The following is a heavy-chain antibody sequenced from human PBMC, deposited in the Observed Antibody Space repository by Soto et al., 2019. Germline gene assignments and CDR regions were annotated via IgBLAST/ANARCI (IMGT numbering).Heavy chain of an antibody. CDR3: ARDRTTGTTYAWDAFDT. CDR1: GCTFTRYS. V-gene: IGHV3-21*06. CDR2: ISSTTNYI. D-gene: IGHD1-1*01. J-gene: IGHJ3*02. Sequence: GGSLRLSCAASGCTFTRYSMNWVRQAPGKGLEWVSSISSTTNYIYYGESMKRRFTISRDNAKNSLYLEMNSLRAEDTAVYYCARDRTTGTTYAWDAFDTWGQGTMVTVSS.